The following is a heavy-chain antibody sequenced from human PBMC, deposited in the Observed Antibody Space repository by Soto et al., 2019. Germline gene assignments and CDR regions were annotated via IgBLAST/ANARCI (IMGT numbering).Heavy chain of an antibody. D-gene: IGHD3-10*01. CDR2: IYYSGST. CDR3: ASYGRGTYYYGYYFHH. V-gene: IGHV4-61*08. CDR1: GGSISSGGYY. Sequence: PSETLSLTCTVSGGSISSGGYYWSWIRQPPGKGLEWIGYIYYSGSTNYNPSLKSRVSILVDTSKNQFSLKLSSVTAADAAVYYCASYGRGTYYYGYYFHHWGQGTPVTVSS. J-gene: IGHJ4*02.